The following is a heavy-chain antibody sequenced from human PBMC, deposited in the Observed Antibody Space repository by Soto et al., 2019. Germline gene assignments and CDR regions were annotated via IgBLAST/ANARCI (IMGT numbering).Heavy chain of an antibody. J-gene: IGHJ4*02. Sequence: QLQLQESGPGLVKPSETLSLTCTVSGGSISSSSYYWGWIRQPPGKGLEWIGSIYYSGSTYYNPSLKGRVTISVDTSKNQFSLKLSSVTAADTAVYYCATPGGGYSGYDLGPIDYWGQGTLVTVSS. D-gene: IGHD5-12*01. V-gene: IGHV4-39*01. CDR3: ATPGGGYSGYDLGPIDY. CDR1: GGSISSSSYY. CDR2: IYYSGST.